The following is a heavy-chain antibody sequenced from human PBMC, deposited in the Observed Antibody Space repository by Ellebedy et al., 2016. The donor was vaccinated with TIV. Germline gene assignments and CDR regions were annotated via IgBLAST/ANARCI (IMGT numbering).Heavy chain of an antibody. CDR1: GLTVSSNY. CDR2: ISRGGST. V-gene: IGHV3-53*01. Sequence: GESLKISCAASGLTVSSNYMSWIRQAPAKGLEWVSVISRGGSTYYADSVKDRFTIPRDNSKNMLYLQMNSLRPEDTAIYECVSGLEGGLGWNDADICYFWGQGTLVTVSS. CDR3: VSGLEGGLGWNDADICYF. D-gene: IGHD1-1*01. J-gene: IGHJ4*02.